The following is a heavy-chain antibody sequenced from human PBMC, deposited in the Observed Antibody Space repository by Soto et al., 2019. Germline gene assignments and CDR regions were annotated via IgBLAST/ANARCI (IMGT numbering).Heavy chain of an antibody. V-gene: IGHV1-18*01. J-gene: IGHJ3*02. D-gene: IGHD2-21*01. Sequence: AAVKVSCKASGYTFTSYGISWVRQAPGQGLEWMGWISAYNGNTNYAQKLQGRVTMTTDTSTSTAYMELRSLRSDDTTVYYCASLIADALDIWGQGTMVTVSS. CDR3: ASLIADALDI. CDR1: GYTFTSYG. CDR2: ISAYNGNT.